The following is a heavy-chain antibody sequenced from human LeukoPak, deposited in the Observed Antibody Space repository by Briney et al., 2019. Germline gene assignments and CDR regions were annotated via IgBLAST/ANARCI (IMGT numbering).Heavy chain of an antibody. CDR1: GFTFSSYG. CDR3: AKGLYYYYMDV. V-gene: IGHV3-30*18. J-gene: IGHJ6*03. CDR2: ISYDGSNK. Sequence: PGGSLRLSCAASGFTFSSYGMHWVRQAPGKGLEWVAVISYDGSNKYYADSVKGRFTISRDNSKNTLYLQMNSLRAEDTAVYYCAKGLYYYYMDVWGKGTTVTVSS.